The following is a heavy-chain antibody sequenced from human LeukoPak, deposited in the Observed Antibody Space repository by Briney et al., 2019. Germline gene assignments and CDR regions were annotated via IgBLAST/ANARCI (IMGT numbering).Heavy chain of an antibody. D-gene: IGHD4-23*01. J-gene: IGHJ4*02. Sequence: SQTLSLTCTVSGGSISSGSYYWSWIRQPAGKGLEWIGRIYTSGSPNYNPSLKSRVTISVDTSKNQFSLKLTSVTAADTAVYYCAGDGGNGAFDYWGQGNLVTVSS. CDR1: GGSISSGSYY. CDR3: AGDGGNGAFDY. CDR2: IYTSGSP. V-gene: IGHV4-61*02.